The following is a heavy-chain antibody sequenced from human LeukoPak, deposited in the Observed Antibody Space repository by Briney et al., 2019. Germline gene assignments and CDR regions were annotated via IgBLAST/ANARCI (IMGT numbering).Heavy chain of an antibody. D-gene: IGHD6-13*01. CDR3: ARVGATAAGFDAFDI. CDR2: IYYSGST. CDR1: GGSISSYY. V-gene: IGHV4-59*01. Sequence: SETPSPTCTVSGGSISSYYWSWIRQPPGKGLEWIGYIYYSGSTNYNPSLKSRVTISVDTSKNQFSLKLSSVTAADTAVYYCARVGATAAGFDAFDIWGQGTMVTVSS. J-gene: IGHJ3*02.